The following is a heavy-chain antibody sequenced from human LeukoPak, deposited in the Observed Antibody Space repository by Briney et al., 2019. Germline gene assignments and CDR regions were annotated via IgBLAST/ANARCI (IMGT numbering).Heavy chain of an antibody. J-gene: IGHJ4*02. CDR2: IWYDGSNK. CDR3: ARELEIAVAGTLGY. D-gene: IGHD6-19*01. V-gene: IGHV3-33*01. CDR1: GFTFSSYA. Sequence: GGSLRLSCAASGFTFSSYAMHWVRQAPGKGLEWVAAIWYDGSNKYYADSVKGRFTISRDHSKNTLYPQMKSLRAEDTAVYYCARELEIAVAGTLGYWGQGTLVTVSS.